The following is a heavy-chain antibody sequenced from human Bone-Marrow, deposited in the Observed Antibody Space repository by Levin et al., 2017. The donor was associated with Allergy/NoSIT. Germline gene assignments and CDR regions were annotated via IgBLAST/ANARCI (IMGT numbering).Heavy chain of an antibody. D-gene: IGHD6-19*01. V-gene: IGHV3-23*01. CDR2: ISGSGGST. CDR3: AKGAGWVAGAGALI. Sequence: GESLKISCAASGFTFTSYAMNWVRQAPGKGLEWVSAISGSGGSTYYADSVKGRFTISRDNSKNTLYLQMNSLRAEDTAVYYCAKGAGWVAGAGALIWGQGTLVTVSS. CDR1: GFTFTSYA. J-gene: IGHJ4*02.